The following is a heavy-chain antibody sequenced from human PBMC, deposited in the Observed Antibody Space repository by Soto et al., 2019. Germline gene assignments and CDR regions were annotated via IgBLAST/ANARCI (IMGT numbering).Heavy chain of an antibody. CDR3: AKDGGSSWPLAYYYYYYGMDV. D-gene: IGHD6-13*01. V-gene: IGHV3-30*18. Sequence: TGGSLRLSCAASGFTFSSYGMHWVRQAPGKGLEWVAVISYDGSNKYYADSVKGRFTISRDNSKNTLYLQMNSLRAEDTAVYYCAKDGGSSWPLAYYYYYYGMDVWGQGTTVTVSS. J-gene: IGHJ6*02. CDR2: ISYDGSNK. CDR1: GFTFSSYG.